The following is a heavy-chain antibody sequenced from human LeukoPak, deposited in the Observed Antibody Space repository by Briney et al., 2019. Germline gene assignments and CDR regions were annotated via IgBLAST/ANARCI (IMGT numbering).Heavy chain of an antibody. CDR3: AREDRNYYGSGSYVEGNWFDP. D-gene: IGHD3-10*01. CDR2: IYTSGST. Sequence: SETLSLTCTVSGGSISSYYWSWIRQPAGKGLEWIGRIYTSGSTNYNPSLKSRVPMSVDTSKNQFSLKLSSVTAADTAVYYCAREDRNYYGSGSYVEGNWFDPWGQGTLVTVSS. J-gene: IGHJ5*02. CDR1: GGSISSYY. V-gene: IGHV4-4*07.